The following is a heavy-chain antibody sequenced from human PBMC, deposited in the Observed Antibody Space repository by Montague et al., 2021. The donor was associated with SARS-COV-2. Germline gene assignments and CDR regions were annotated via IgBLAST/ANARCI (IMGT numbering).Heavy chain of an antibody. CDR3: TTYASGSPAY. V-gene: IGHV3-15*04. CDR2: IESKIVGGAI. Sequence: FRSLSCAASGFTVTDTYMTWVRQAPGKGLEWVGRIESKIVGGAIDYAAPVKDRFTISRDDSRNTLYLQMDSLKTDDTAVYYCTTYASGSPAYWGQGTLVTVSS. D-gene: IGHD1-26*01. CDR1: GFTVTDTY. J-gene: IGHJ4*02.